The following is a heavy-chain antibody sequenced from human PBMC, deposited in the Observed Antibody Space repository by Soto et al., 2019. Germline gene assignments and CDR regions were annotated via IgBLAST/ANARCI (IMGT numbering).Heavy chain of an antibody. CDR2: IGGNSGKT. D-gene: IGHD2-8*01. Sequence: EVQLSESGGGLVQPGGSLRLSCTASGFTFSSYAMSWVRQAPGKELEWVSTIGGNSGKTNYAESVKGRFSISRDNSKNTVHLQLDSLRAEDTAVYFCAKLGFVLMELYYFHQWGHGTLVTVSS. CDR3: AKLGFVLMELYYFHQ. V-gene: IGHV3-23*01. CDR1: GFTFSSYA. J-gene: IGHJ4*01.